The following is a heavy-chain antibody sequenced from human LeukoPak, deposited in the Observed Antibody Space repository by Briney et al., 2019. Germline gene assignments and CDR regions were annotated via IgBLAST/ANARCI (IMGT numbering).Heavy chain of an antibody. J-gene: IGHJ4*02. CDR3: AKDRIQLWSVLAD. CDR2: ISYDGSNK. D-gene: IGHD5-18*01. V-gene: IGHV3-30*18. CDR1: GFTFSSYG. Sequence: GGSLRLSCAASGFTFSSYGMHWVRQAPGKGLEWVAVISYDGSNKYYADSVKGRFTISRDNSKNTLYLQMNSLRAEDTAVYYCAKDRIQLWSVLADWGQGTLVTVSS.